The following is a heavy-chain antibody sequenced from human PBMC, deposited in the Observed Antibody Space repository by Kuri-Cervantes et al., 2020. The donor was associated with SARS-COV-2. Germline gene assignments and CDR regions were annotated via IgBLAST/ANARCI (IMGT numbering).Heavy chain of an antibody. J-gene: IGHJ4*02. D-gene: IGHD3-10*01. CDR1: GDSISSYY. CDR3: ARQGGYYGSGRGYYFDY. CDR2: IYTSGST. Sequence: SETLSLTCTVSGDSISSYYWSWIRQPAGKGLEWIGRIYTSGSTNYNPSLKSRVTISVDTSKNQFSLKLSSVTAADTAVYYCARQGGYYGSGRGYYFDYWGQGTLVTVSS. V-gene: IGHV4-4*07.